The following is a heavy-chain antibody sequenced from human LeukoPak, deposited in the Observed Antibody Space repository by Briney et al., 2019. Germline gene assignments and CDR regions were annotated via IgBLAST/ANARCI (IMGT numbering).Heavy chain of an antibody. J-gene: IGHJ4*02. V-gene: IGHV3-23*01. CDR3: AKELSGGCLDY. D-gene: IGHD2-8*02. CDR2: ISGSGAGT. Sequence: GGSLRLSCAASGFTFSSYGMTWVRQAPGKGLEWVSAISGSGAGTYYADSVKGRFTISRDNSKNTLYLQMNSLRAEDTAVYYCAKELSGGCLDYWGQGTLVTVSS. CDR1: GFTFSSYG.